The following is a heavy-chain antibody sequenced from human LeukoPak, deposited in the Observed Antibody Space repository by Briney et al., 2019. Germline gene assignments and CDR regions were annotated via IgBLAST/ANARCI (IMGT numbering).Heavy chain of an antibody. D-gene: IGHD6-13*01. CDR2: IYYSGST. Sequence: SETPSLTCTVSGGSVSSGSYYWSWIRQPPGKGLEWIGYIYYSGSTNYNPSLKSRVTISVDTSKNQFSLKLSSVTAADTAVYYCATSSSTWYSNWFDPWGQGTLVTVSS. V-gene: IGHV4-61*01. CDR3: ATSSSTWYSNWFDP. J-gene: IGHJ5*02. CDR1: GGSVSSGSYY.